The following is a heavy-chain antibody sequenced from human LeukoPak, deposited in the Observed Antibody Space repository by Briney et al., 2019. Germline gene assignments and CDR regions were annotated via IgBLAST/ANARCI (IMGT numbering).Heavy chain of an antibody. CDR2: MNPNSGNT. Sequence: GASVKVSCKASGYTFTSYDINWVRQAPGQGLEWMGWMNPNSGNTGYARKFQGRVTMTRNTSISTAYMELSSLRSEDTAVYYCAITRGYSSGWYRYWGQGTLVTVSS. V-gene: IGHV1-8*01. D-gene: IGHD6-19*01. CDR3: AITRGYSSGWYRY. CDR1: GYTFTSYD. J-gene: IGHJ4*02.